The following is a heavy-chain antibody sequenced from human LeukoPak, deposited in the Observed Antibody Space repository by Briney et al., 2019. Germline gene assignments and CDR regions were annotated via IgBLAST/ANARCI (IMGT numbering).Heavy chain of an antibody. V-gene: IGHV3-23*01. CDR3: ARETYYYDSSGYYGSFYFDY. Sequence: GGSLRLSCAASGFTFSSYAMSWVRQAPGKGLEWVSAISGSGGSTYYADSVKGRFTISRDNSKNTLYLQMNSLRAEDTAAYYCARETYYYDSSGYYGSFYFDYWGQGTLVTVSS. J-gene: IGHJ4*02. CDR2: ISGSGGST. CDR1: GFTFSSYA. D-gene: IGHD3-22*01.